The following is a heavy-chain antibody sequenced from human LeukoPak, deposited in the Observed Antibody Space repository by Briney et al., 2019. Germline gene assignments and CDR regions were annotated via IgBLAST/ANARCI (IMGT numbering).Heavy chain of an antibody. CDR3: ARAHSGYSSSWYSAEYFQH. D-gene: IGHD6-13*01. CDR2: ISNSSSTI. V-gene: IGHV3-48*01. Sequence: GGSLRLSCAASGFTFSSYSMNWVRQAPGKGLEWVSYISNSSSTIYYADSVKGRFTISRDNAKDSLYLQMNSLRAEDTAVYYCARAHSGYSSSWYSAEYFQHWGQGTLVTVSS. CDR1: GFTFSSYS. J-gene: IGHJ1*01.